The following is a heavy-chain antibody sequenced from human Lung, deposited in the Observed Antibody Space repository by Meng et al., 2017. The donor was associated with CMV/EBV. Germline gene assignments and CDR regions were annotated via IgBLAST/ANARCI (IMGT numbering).Heavy chain of an antibody. V-gene: IGHV3-7*01. CDR1: GFTFSRYW. D-gene: IGHD1-26*01. CDR3: ARDFGIVGATSIVGY. CDR2: IKQDGSEK. J-gene: IGHJ4*02. Sequence: GSLRLSCAASGFTFSRYWMSWVRQAPGKGLEWVANIKQDGSEKYYVDSVKGRFTISRDNAKNSLYLQMNSLRAEDTGVYYCARDFGIVGATSIVGYWGQGTLVTVSS.